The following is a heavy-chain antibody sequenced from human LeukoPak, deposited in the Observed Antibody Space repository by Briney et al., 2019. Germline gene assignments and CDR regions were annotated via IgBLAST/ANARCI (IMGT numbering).Heavy chain of an antibody. V-gene: IGHV3-15*01. CDR3: TTDQYYYDSSGYSIGFDY. J-gene: IGHJ4*02. Sequence: GGSLRLSCAASGFTFSNAWMSWVRQAPGKGLEWVGRIKSKTDGGTTDYAAPVKGRFTISRDDSKNTLYLQMNSLKTEDTAVYYCTTDQYYYDSSGYSIGFDYWGQGTLVTFSS. CDR1: GFTFSNAW. CDR2: IKSKTDGGTT. D-gene: IGHD3-22*01.